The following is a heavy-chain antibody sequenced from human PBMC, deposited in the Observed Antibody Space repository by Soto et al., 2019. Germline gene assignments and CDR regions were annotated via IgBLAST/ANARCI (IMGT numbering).Heavy chain of an antibody. D-gene: IGHD4-17*01. Sequence: ASVKVSCKASGYTFTSYGISWVRQAPGQGLEWMGIINPSGGSTSYAQKFQGRVTMTRDTSTSTVYMELSSLRSEDTAVYYCARALYGGIDYWGQGTLVTVSS. V-gene: IGHV1-46*01. CDR2: INPSGGST. CDR1: GYTFTSYG. J-gene: IGHJ4*02. CDR3: ARALYGGIDY.